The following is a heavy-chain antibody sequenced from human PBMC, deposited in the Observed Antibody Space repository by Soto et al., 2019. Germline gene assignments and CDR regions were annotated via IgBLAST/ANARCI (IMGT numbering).Heavy chain of an antibody. CDR3: AREDTAMAAPFDC. D-gene: IGHD5-18*01. J-gene: IGHJ4*02. CDR1: GFTFSSYA. V-gene: IGHV3-30-3*01. Sequence: QVQLVESGGGVVQPGRFLRLSCAASGFTFSSYAMNWVRQAPGKGLEWVAVISYDGRNKYYADSVKARFTISRDNSKNTRYLQMNTLRAEDTAVYYCAREDTAMAAPFDCWGQGTLVTVSS. CDR2: ISYDGRNK.